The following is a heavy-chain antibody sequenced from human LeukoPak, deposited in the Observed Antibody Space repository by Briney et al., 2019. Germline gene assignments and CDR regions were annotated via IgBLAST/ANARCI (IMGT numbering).Heavy chain of an antibody. CDR2: IYYSGST. CDR1: GGSISSSSYY. V-gene: IGHV4-39*01. Sequence: KASETLSLTCTVSGGSISSSSYYWGWIRQPPGKGLEWIGSIYYSGSTYYNPSLKSRVTISVDTSKNQFSLKLSSVTAADTAVYYCARRIKWSPVTGDWFDPWGQGTLVTVSS. CDR3: ARRIKWSPVTGDWFDP. J-gene: IGHJ5*02. D-gene: IGHD5-12*01.